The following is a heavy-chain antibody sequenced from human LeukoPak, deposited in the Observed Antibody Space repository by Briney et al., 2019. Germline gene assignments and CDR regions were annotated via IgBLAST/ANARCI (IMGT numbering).Heavy chain of an antibody. V-gene: IGHV3-30*04. Sequence: PGGSLRLSCAASGFTFSSYAMHWVRQAPGKGLEWVAVISYDGSNKYYADSVKGRFTISRDNSKNTLYLQMNSLRAEDTAVYYCARDHLDYWGQGTLVTVSS. CDR2: ISYDGSNK. J-gene: IGHJ4*02. CDR1: GFTFSSYA. CDR3: ARDHLDY.